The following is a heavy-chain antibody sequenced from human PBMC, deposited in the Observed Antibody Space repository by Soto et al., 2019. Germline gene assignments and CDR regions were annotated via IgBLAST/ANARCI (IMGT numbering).Heavy chain of an antibody. CDR2: IYNSGST. CDR1: GGSITSGGYY. D-gene: IGHD2-2*01. CDR3: ARVGMDCSDTICSPYMDV. Sequence: SETLSLTCTVSGGSITSGGYYWSWIRQHPGKGLEWIGNIYNSGSTYHNPSLKSQVTLSVDTSESQVSLTLSSVTAADTAVYYCARVGMDCSDTICSPYMDVWGKGTTVTVSS. J-gene: IGHJ6*03. V-gene: IGHV4-31*01.